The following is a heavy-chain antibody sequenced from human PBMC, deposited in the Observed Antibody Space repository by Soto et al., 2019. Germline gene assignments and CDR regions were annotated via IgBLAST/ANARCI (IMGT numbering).Heavy chain of an antibody. CDR1: GFNFPDRA. CDR3: VGGDYYDTSGPFSDAFDI. Sequence: GGSLRLSCVVSGFNFPDRAMHWVRQVPGRGLVWVARINGDGSITSHADSVKGRFTISRDNAKNTLYLQMNSLRVEDTAVYYCVGGDYYDTSGPFSDAFDIWGRGTMVTVSS. J-gene: IGHJ3*02. V-gene: IGHV3-74*01. D-gene: IGHD3-22*01. CDR2: INGDGSIT.